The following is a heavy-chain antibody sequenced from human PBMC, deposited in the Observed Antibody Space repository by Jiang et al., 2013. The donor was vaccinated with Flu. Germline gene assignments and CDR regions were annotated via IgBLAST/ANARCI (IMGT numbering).Heavy chain of an antibody. J-gene: IGHJ6*02. CDR1: GYTFTSYY. CDR3: ARDSGDYGDPYYYYGMDV. CDR2: INPSGGST. Sequence: SGAEVKKPGASVKVSCKASGYTFTSYYMHWVRQAPGQGLEWMGIINPSGGSTSYAQKFQGRVTMTRDTSTSTVYMELSSLRSEDTAVYYCARDSGDYGDPYYYYGMDVWGQGTTVTVSS. D-gene: IGHD4-17*01. V-gene: IGHV1-46*03.